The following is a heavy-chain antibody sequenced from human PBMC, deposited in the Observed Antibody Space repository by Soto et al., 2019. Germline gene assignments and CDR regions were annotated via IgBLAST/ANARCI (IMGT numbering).Heavy chain of an antibody. Sequence: EVQLVESGGGLIQPGGSLRLSCAASGFTVSNNYMTWVRQAPGKGLEWVSFIYSSGSTYYADSVKGRFTISRDNFKNTLYLQMNSLRAEDTAVYYCARGYSYTQPVVDYWGLGTLVTVSS. CDR2: IYSSGST. V-gene: IGHV3-53*01. D-gene: IGHD5-18*01. CDR1: GFTVSNNY. J-gene: IGHJ4*02. CDR3: ARGYSYTQPVVDY.